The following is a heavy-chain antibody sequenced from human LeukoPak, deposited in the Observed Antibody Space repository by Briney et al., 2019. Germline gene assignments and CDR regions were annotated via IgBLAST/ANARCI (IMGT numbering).Heavy chain of an antibody. J-gene: IGHJ5*02. CDR3: ARREEYSTGPGRSDP. CDR1: GYSFANYW. CDR2: IYPGDSDT. Sequence: GESLKISCKGSGYSFANYWIDWVRQMPGKGLEWMGIIYPGDSDTRYSPSFQGQVTMSADKSTSTAYLQWSSLRASDTAMYYCARREEYSTGPGRSDPWGQGTLVTVSS. D-gene: IGHD6-6*01. V-gene: IGHV5-51*01.